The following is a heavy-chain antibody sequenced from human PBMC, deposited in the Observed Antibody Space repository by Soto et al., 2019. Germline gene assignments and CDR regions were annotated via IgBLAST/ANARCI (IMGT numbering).Heavy chain of an antibody. CDR1: GGTFSSYT. Sequence: QVQLVQSGAEVKKPGSSVKVSCKASGGTFSSYTISWVRQAPGQGLEWMGRIIPILGIANYAHKFQGRVTMTADKPMSTAYMELSSLRSEDTAVYYCASRRYCTNGVCYSLDYWGQGTLVTVSS. J-gene: IGHJ4*02. CDR3: ASRRYCTNGVCYSLDY. CDR2: IIPILGIA. V-gene: IGHV1-69*02. D-gene: IGHD2-8*01.